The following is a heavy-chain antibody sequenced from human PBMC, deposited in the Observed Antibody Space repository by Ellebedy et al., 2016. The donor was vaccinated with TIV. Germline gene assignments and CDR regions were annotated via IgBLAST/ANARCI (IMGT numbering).Heavy chain of an antibody. Sequence: AASVKVSCKSSDDTFTSYGISWVRQAPGQGLEWMGWISSYSDNINYAQKLQGRVTMSTDTSTSTAYMELRNLGSDDTAVYYCARDSTMVRGYYSYGMDVWGQGTTVTVSS. CDR3: ARDSTMVRGYYSYGMDV. D-gene: IGHD3-10*01. CDR2: ISSYSDNI. J-gene: IGHJ6*02. CDR1: DDTFTSYG. V-gene: IGHV1-18*04.